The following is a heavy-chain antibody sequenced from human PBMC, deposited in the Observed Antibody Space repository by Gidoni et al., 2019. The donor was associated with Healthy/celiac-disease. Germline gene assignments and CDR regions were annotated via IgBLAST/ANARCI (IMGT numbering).Heavy chain of an antibody. J-gene: IGHJ4*02. Sequence: EVQLVESGGGLVPPGRSLRLSCAASGFTFDDYAMHWVRQAPGKGLEWVSGISWNSGSIGYADSVKGRFTISRDNAKNSLYLQMNSLRAEDTALYYCAKDGMTFGGVIVIREYYFDYWGQGTLVTVSS. CDR2: ISWNSGSI. V-gene: IGHV3-9*01. CDR1: GFTFDDYA. D-gene: IGHD3-16*02. CDR3: AKDGMTFGGVIVIREYYFDY.